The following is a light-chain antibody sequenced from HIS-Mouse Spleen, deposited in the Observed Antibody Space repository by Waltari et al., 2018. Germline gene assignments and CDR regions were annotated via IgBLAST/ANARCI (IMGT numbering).Light chain of an antibody. Sequence: QSALTQPPSASGSPGQSVTISRTGTSSDVGGYNYVSWYQQHPGKAPKLMIYEVSKRPSGVPDRFSGSKSGNTASLTVSGLQAEDEADYYCSSYAGSNNLGVFGGGTKLTVL. CDR3: SSYAGSNNLGV. V-gene: IGLV2-8*01. J-gene: IGLJ2*01. CDR1: SSDVGGYNY. CDR2: EVS.